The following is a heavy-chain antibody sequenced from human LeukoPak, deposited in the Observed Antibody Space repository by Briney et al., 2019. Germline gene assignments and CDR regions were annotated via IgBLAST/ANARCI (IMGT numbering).Heavy chain of an antibody. CDR2: INSDGSST. CDR1: GFTFSSYW. D-gene: IGHD5-18*01. J-gene: IGHJ5*02. Sequence: GGSLRLSCAASGFTFSSYWMHWVRRAPGKGLVWVSRINSDGSSTSYADAVKGRFTISRDNAKNTLYLQMNRLRAEDTAVYYCAREGQLWGRYNWFDPWGQGTLVTVSS. CDR3: AREGQLWGRYNWFDP. V-gene: IGHV3-74*01.